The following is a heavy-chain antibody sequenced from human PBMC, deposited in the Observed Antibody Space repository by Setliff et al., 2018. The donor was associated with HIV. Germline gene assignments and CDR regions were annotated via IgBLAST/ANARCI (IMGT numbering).Heavy chain of an antibody. J-gene: IGHJ3*02. CDR2: IYYNGNT. D-gene: IGHD5-18*01. Sequence: SETLSLTCTGSGGSISSTTYWWGWIRQPPGKGLEWIGTIYYNGNTFYDPSLKSRVTISIDMSKNQFSLKLTSVAAADTAVYYCAKRPGYGYPFHIWGQGTMVTVSS. CDR3: AKRPGYGYPFHI. CDR1: GGSISSTTYW. V-gene: IGHV4-39*01.